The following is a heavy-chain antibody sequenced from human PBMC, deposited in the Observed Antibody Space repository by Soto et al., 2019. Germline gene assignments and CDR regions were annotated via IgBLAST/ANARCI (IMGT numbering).Heavy chain of an antibody. CDR2: MSYDGSYR. D-gene: IGHD3-10*01. CDR3: AKDAYGSGSYAIKGLFDY. V-gene: IGHV3-30*18. Sequence: QAQLVESGGGVVQPGRSLRLSCAASGFTFSSFGMYWVRQAPGKGLEWVAVMSYDGSYRNYADSVKGRFTISRDNSKGTLYLQMNSLRPEDTAVYYCAKDAYGSGSYAIKGLFDYWGQGTLVTVSS. J-gene: IGHJ4*02. CDR1: GFTFSSFG.